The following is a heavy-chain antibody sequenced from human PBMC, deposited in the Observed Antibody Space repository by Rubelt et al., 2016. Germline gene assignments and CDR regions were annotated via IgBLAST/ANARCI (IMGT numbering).Heavy chain of an antibody. D-gene: IGHD3-9*01. Sequence: ISSSSTIYYADSVKGRFTISRDNSKNTLYLQMNSLRAEDTAVYYCSYFDWLLPYGGNGMDVWGQGTTVTVSS. CDR3: SYFDWLLPYGGNGMDV. CDR2: ISSSSTI. V-gene: IGHV3-69-1*01. J-gene: IGHJ6*02.